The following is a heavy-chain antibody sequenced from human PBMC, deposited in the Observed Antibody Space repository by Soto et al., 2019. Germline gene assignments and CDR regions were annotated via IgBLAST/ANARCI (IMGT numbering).Heavy chain of an antibody. V-gene: IGHV3-7*03. D-gene: IGHD1-26*01. CDR2: IKYDGSEK. J-gene: IGHJ4*02. CDR3: ARLRLMGAYIPVDS. Sequence: EVQLVESGGGLVQRRGGSLRLSCAASGFTFSNYWMSWVRQAPGKGLEWVANIKYDGSEKYYVDSVKGRFTISRDNAKNSLYLQMNSLRVEDTAIYYCARLRLMGAYIPVDSWGQGTLVTVSS. CDR1: GFTFSNYW.